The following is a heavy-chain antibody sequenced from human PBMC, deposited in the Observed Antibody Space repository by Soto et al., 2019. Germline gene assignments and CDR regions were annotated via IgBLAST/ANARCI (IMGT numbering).Heavy chain of an antibody. J-gene: IGHJ4*02. CDR3: AVRSGGNSYY. CDR1: GGSFSGYY. V-gene: IGHV4-34*01. D-gene: IGHD2-21*02. Sequence: SETLSLTCAVYGGSFSGYYWSWIRQPPGKGLEWIGEINHSGSTNYNPSLKSRVTISVDTSKNQFSLKLSSVTAADTAVYYCAVRSGGNSYYWGQGTLVTVSS. CDR2: INHSGST.